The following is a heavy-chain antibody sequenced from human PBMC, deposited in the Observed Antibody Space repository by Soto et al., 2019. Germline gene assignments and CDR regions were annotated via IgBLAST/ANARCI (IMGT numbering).Heavy chain of an antibody. CDR2: IRSKAYGGTT. J-gene: IGHJ6*02. D-gene: IGHD5-18*01. Sequence: GGSLRLSCTASGFTFGDYAMSWFRQAPGKGLEWVGFIRSKAYGGTTEYAASVKGRFTISRDDSKSIAYLQMNSLKTEDTAVYYCTRPSPDTAMGYYYGMDVWGQGTTVTVSS. CDR3: TRPSPDTAMGYYYGMDV. V-gene: IGHV3-49*03. CDR1: GFTFGDYA.